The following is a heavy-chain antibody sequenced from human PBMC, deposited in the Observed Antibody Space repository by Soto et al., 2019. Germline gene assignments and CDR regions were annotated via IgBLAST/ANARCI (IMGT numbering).Heavy chain of an antibody. V-gene: IGHV4-39*01. CDR2: IYYSGST. CDR3: ATWYSSSWYGGYFDY. J-gene: IGHJ4*02. Sequence: QLQLQESGPGLVKPSETLSLTCTVSGGSISSSSYYWGWIRQPPGKGLEWIGSIYYSGSTYYNPSRKSRVTISVDTSKNQFSLKLSSVTAADTAVYYCATWYSSSWYGGYFDYWGQGTLVTVSS. CDR1: GGSISSSSYY. D-gene: IGHD6-13*01.